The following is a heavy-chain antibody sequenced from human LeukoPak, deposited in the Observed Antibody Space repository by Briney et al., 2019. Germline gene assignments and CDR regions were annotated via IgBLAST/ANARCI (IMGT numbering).Heavy chain of an antibody. CDR2: VYYTGAS. J-gene: IGHJ4*02. CDR1: GGSISSSSYY. Sequence: PSETLSLTCTVSGGSISSSSYYWGWIRQPPGKGLEWIGSVYYTGASYYNPSLKSRVTISIDTSKKHFSLKLTSVTAADTAVYYCASGAPPQNWGQGTLVTVSS. CDR3: ASGAPPQN. D-gene: IGHD3-10*01. V-gene: IGHV4-39*07.